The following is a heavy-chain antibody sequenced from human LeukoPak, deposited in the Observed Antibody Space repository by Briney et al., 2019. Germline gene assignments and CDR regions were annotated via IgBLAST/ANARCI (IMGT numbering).Heavy chain of an antibody. CDR2: ISWNGDTT. V-gene: IGHV3-9*01. J-gene: IGHJ4*02. CDR3: AKGGFGRPFDY. D-gene: IGHD3-10*01. CDR1: GFSFDDYA. Sequence: PGGSLRLSCAASGFSFDDYAMHWVRQVPGKGLQWVSGISWNGDTTGYADSVKGRFTISRDNSKNTLFLQMDSLRAEDTAVYYCAKGGFGRPFDYWGQGTLVTVSS.